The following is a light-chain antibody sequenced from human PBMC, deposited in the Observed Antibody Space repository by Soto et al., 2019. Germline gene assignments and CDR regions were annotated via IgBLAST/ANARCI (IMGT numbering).Light chain of an antibody. V-gene: IGKV1-17*01. CDR2: AAS. Sequence: DIQMTQSPSSLSASVGDRVTITCRTSQDIRDHLGWYQQKPGRAPKRLIYAASILQSGVPSRFSGSGSGTDFTLTISSLQPEDFATYYCLQSYRTPLTFGGGTKVEIK. J-gene: IGKJ4*01. CDR3: LQSYRTPLT. CDR1: QDIRDH.